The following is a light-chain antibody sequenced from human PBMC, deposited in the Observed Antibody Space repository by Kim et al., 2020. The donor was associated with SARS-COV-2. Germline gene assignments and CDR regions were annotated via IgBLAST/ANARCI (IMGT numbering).Light chain of an antibody. CDR3: QQYYSTPWT. Sequence: DIVMTQSPDSLAVSLGERATINCKSSQSVLYSSNNKSYLAWYQQKPGQPPKLLIYWASTRESGVPDRFSGSGSGTDFTLTISSLQAGDVAVYYCQQYYSTPWTFGQGTKVEIK. CDR1: QSVLYSSNNKSY. CDR2: WAS. V-gene: IGKV4-1*01. J-gene: IGKJ1*01.